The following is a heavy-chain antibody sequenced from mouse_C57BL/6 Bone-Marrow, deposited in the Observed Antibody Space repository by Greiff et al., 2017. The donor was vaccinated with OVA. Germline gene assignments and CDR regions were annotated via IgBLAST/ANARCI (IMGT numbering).Heavy chain of an antibody. J-gene: IGHJ3*01. V-gene: IGHV1-50*01. Sequence: VQLQQPGAELVKPGASVKLSCKASGYTFTSYWMQWVKQRPGQGLEWIGEIDPSDRYTNYNQKFKGKATLTVDTSSSTAYMQLSSLTSEDSAVYYCARWDYRRRGPWFAYWGQGTLVTVSA. CDR3: ARWDYRRRGPWFAY. D-gene: IGHD2-4*01. CDR1: GYTFTSYW. CDR2: IDPSDRYT.